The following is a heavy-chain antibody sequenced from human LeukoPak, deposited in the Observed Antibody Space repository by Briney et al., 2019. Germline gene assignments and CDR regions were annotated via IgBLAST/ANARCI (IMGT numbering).Heavy chain of an antibody. CDR1: GYTFTSYD. CDR3: ARDWGKGEYYFDY. Sequence: ASVKVSCKASGYTFTSYDINWVRQAPGQGPEWMGWISGYNGNTRYAQKFQGRVTMTTDTSTSTAYMELRSLRSDDTAVYYCARDWGKGEYYFDYWGQGTLVTVSS. J-gene: IGHJ4*02. V-gene: IGHV1-18*01. D-gene: IGHD7-27*01. CDR2: ISGYNGNT.